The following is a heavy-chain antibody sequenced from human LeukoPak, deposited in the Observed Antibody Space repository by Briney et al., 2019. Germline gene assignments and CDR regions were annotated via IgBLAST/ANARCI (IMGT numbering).Heavy chain of an antibody. D-gene: IGHD6-13*01. Sequence: PGGSLRLSCAASGFTFSTYWMHWVRQAPGKGLVWVSRINRDGTTTSYADSLKGRFTISRDNAKNSLYLQMNSLRADDTAVYYCARGLAAAGTRGPYWGQGTLVTVSS. CDR2: INRDGTTT. V-gene: IGHV3-74*01. J-gene: IGHJ4*02. CDR3: ARGLAAAGTRGPY. CDR1: GFTFSTYW.